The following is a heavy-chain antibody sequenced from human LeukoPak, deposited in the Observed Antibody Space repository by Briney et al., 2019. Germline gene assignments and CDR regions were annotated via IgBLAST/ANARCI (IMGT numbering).Heavy chain of an antibody. CDR1: GFTFSNAW. CDR3: TTDYILFRDTAMVNADY. J-gene: IGHJ4*02. Sequence: GGSLRLSCAASGFTFSNAWMSWVRQAPGKWLEWVGRIKSKTDGGTTDYAAPVKGRFTISRDDSKNTLYLQMNSLKTEDTAVYYCTTDYILFRDTAMVNADYWGQGTLVTVSS. V-gene: IGHV3-15*01. D-gene: IGHD5-18*01. CDR2: IKSKTDGGTT.